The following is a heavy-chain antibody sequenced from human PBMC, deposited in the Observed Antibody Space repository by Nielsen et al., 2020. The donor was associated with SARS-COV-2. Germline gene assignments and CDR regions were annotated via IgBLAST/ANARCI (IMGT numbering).Heavy chain of an antibody. Sequence: GESLKISCTGSGYNFPTYWIAWVRQMPGEGLELMGIIYPEDSDTRYRPSFEGLVTISGDKSLSTAYLQWDSLKASDTAMYYCARHVIGGSYYAPKNYFDYWGQGTLVTVSS. CDR2: IYPEDSDT. CDR1: GYNFPTYW. V-gene: IGHV5-51*01. J-gene: IGHJ4*02. CDR3: ARHVIGGSYYAPKNYFDY. D-gene: IGHD1-26*01.